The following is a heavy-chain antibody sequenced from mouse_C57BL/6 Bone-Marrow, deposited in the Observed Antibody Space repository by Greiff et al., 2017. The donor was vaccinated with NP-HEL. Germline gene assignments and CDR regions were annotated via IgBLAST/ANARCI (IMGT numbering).Heavy chain of an antibody. Sequence: QVQLQQPGAELVMPGASVKLSCKASGYTFTSYWMHWVKQRPGQGLEWIGEIDPSDSHTNYNQKFKGKSTLTVDKSSSTAYMQLSSRTSEDSAVYYCARRGLWYFDVWGTGTTVTVSS. V-gene: IGHV1-69*01. J-gene: IGHJ1*03. CDR2: IDPSDSHT. D-gene: IGHD3-3*01. CDR1: GYTFTSYW. CDR3: ARRGLWYFDV.